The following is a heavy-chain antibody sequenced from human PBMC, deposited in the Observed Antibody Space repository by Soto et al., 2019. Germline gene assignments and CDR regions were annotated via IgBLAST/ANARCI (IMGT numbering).Heavy chain of an antibody. J-gene: IGHJ4*02. V-gene: IGHV2-5*02. CDR2: IYWDDDK. CDR3: ARNRRERGAAAGLPDY. D-gene: IGHD6-13*01. CDR1: GFSLSTSGVG. Sequence: SGPTLVNPTQTLTLTCTFSGFSLSTSGVGVGWIRQPPGKALEWLALIYWDDDKRYSPSLKSRLTITKDTSKSQVVLTMANMDPVDTATYYCARNRRERGAAAGLPDYWGQGTLVTVSS.